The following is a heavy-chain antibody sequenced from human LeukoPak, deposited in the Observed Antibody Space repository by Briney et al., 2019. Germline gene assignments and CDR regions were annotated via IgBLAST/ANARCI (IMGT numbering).Heavy chain of an antibody. J-gene: IGHJ5*02. CDR2: IIPIFGTA. Sequence: ASVKVSCKASGGTFSSYAISWARQAPGQGLEWMGRIIPIFGTANYAQKFQGRVTITTDESTSTAYMELSSLRSEDTAVYYCARASVLEGVVIGNWFDPWGQGTLVTVSS. D-gene: IGHD3-3*01. CDR3: ARASVLEGVVIGNWFDP. CDR1: GGTFSSYA. V-gene: IGHV1-69*05.